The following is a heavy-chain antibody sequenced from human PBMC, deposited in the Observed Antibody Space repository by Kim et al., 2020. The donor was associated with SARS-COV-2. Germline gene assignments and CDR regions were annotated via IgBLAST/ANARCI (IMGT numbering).Heavy chain of an antibody. J-gene: IGHJ3*02. CDR1: GFTFSSYW. D-gene: IGHD3-10*01. V-gene: IGHV3-74*01. CDR2: INSDGSST. Sequence: GGSLRLSCAASGFTFSSYWMHWVRQAPGKGLVWVSRINSDGSSTSYADSVKGRFTISRDNAKNTLYLQMNSLRAEDTAVYYCARGRVLWFGELSPDDAFDIWGQGTMVTVSS. CDR3: ARGRVLWFGELSPDDAFDI.